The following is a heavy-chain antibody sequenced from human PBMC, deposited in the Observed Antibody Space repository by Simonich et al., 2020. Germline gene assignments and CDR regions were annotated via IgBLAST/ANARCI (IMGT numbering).Heavy chain of an antibody. CDR3: ARQRVLMVYAIDY. V-gene: IGHV4-39*01. CDR2: IYYSGRT. D-gene: IGHD2-8*01. J-gene: IGHJ4*02. CDR1: GGSISSSSYY. Sequence: QLQLQESGPGLVKPSETLSLTCTVSGGSISSSSYYWGWIRQPPGKGLAWIGSIYYSGRTYDIPSRNSRVTISVDTSKNQFSLKLSSVTAAETAVYYCARQRVLMVYAIDYWGQGTLVTVSS.